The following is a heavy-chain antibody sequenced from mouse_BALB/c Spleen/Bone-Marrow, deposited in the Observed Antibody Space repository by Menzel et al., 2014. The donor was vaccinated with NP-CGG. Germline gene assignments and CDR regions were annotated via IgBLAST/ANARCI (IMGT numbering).Heavy chain of an antibody. D-gene: IGHD1-1*01. CDR2: IDPANGNT. J-gene: IGHJ3*01. CDR3: ANYYYGSSLFAC. CDR1: GFNIKDTY. Sequence: EVQLQQSGAELVKPGASVKLSCTASGFNIKDTYMHWVKQRPEQGLEWIGRIDPANGNTKYDPKFQGKATITADTSPNTAYLQLSSLTSEDTAVYYCANYYYGSSLFACWGQGTLVTVSA. V-gene: IGHV14-3*02.